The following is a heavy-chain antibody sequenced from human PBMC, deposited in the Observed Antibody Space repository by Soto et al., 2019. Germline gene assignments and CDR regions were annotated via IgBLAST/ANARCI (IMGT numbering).Heavy chain of an antibody. D-gene: IGHD4-4*01. Sequence: GGSLRLSCSASGFPLSRFAIHWVRQAPGKGLVYVSGISFNGGDTYHADSVKGRFSISRDNSKNTVYLQMSSLRAEDTAVYYCVKDGAVTFSGWFFDYWGHRTPVTVSS. J-gene: IGHJ4*01. CDR3: VKDGAVTFSGWFFDY. CDR2: ISFNGGDT. CDR1: GFPLSRFA. V-gene: IGHV3-64D*06.